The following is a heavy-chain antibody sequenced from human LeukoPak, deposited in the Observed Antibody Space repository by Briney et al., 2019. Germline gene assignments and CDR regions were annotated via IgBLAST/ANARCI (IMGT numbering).Heavy chain of an antibody. D-gene: IGHD6-6*01. J-gene: IGHJ4*02. CDR3: AKDRREYSSSWTFDY. V-gene: IGHV3-23*01. CDR1: GFTFSSYA. CDR2: ISGSGGST. Sequence: GGSLRLSCAASGFTFSSYAMSWVRQAPGKGLEWVSGISGSGGSTYYADSVKGRFAISRDNSKNTLYLQMNSLRAEDTAVYYCAKDRREYSSSWTFDYWGQGTLVTVSS.